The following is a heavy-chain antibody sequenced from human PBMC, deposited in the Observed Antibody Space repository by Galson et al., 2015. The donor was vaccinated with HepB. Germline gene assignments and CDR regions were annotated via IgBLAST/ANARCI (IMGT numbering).Heavy chain of an antibody. J-gene: IGHJ5*02. D-gene: IGHD5-18*01. CDR3: ARAFWGIQLWLVWFDP. Sequence: ETLSLTCTVSGYSISSGYYWGWIRQPPGKGLEWIGSIYHSGSTYYNPSLKSRVTISVDTSKNQFSLKLSSVTAADTAVYYCARAFWGIQLWLVWFDPWGQGTLVTVSS. V-gene: IGHV4-38-2*02. CDR2: IYHSGST. CDR1: GYSISSGYY.